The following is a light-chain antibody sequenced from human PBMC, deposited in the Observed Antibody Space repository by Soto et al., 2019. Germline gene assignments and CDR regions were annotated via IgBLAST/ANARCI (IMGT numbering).Light chain of an antibody. CDR1: QSVSRRY. Sequence: EIVLTQSPGTLSLSPGESATLSCGASQSVSRRYLAWFQQKPGQAPRLLIYDASSRATGIPDRFSGSGSGTDFTLNISRLEPEDFAVYYCQQYGSSLWRFGQGTKVDI. CDR2: DAS. CDR3: QQYGSSLWR. J-gene: IGKJ1*01. V-gene: IGKV3-20*01.